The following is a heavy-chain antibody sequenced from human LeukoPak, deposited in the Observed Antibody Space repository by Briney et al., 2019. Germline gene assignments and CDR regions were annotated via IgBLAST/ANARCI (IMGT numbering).Heavy chain of an antibody. J-gene: IGHJ4*02. V-gene: IGHV4-4*07. CDR3: ARSGGSGTYYDGSFDY. D-gene: IGHD1-26*01. Sequence: SETLSLTCTVPGGSITSYYWSWVRQPAGKGLEWIGRIYTSGSTNYNPSLKSRVTMSVDTSRNQFSLKMSSVTATDTAVYYCARSGGSGTYYDGSFDYWGQGTLVTVSS. CDR2: IYTSGST. CDR1: GGSITSYY.